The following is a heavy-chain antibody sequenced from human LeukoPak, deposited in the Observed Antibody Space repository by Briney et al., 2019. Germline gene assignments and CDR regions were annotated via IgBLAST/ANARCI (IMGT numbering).Heavy chain of an antibody. J-gene: IGHJ6*03. V-gene: IGHV4-4*07. CDR1: GGSISSYY. CDR3: ARDGIYSNYEYYYYYYMDV. D-gene: IGHD4-11*01. Sequence: PSETLSLTCTVSGGSISSYYWSWIRQPAGKGLEWIGRIYTSGSTNYNPSLKSRVTMSVDTSKNQFSLKLSSVTAADTAVYYCARDGIYSNYEYYYYYYMDVWGKGTTVTVSS. CDR2: IYTSGST.